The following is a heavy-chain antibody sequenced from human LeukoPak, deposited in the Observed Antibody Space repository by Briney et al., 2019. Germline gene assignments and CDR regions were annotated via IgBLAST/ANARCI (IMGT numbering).Heavy chain of an antibody. CDR2: TRYDGSNK. D-gene: IGHD3/OR15-3a*01. J-gene: IGHJ4*02. CDR1: GFTFSSYG. Sequence: GGSLRLSCAASGFTFSSYGMHWVRQAPGKGLEWVAFTRYDGSNKYYADSVKGRFSISRDNSKNTLNLQMNSLRAEDTAEYYCAKDFGLRWNKPYHFDYWGQGTLATVSS. CDR3: AKDFGLRWNKPYHFDY. V-gene: IGHV3-30*02.